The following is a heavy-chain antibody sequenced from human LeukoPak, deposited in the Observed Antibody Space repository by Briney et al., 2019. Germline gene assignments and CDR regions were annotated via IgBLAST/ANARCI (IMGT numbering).Heavy chain of an antibody. J-gene: IGHJ4*02. D-gene: IGHD6-6*01. Sequence: SETLSLTCAVYGGSFSGYYWSWIRQPPGKGLEWIGEINHSGSTNYNPSLKSRVTISVDTSKNQFSLKLSSVTAADTAVYYCARVAAKYSSSQPFDYWGQGTLVTVSS. CDR3: ARVAAKYSSSQPFDY. CDR1: GGSFSGYY. V-gene: IGHV4-34*01. CDR2: INHSGST.